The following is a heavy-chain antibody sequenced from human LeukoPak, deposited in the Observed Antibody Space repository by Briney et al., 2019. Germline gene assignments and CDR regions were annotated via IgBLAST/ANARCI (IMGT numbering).Heavy chain of an antibody. J-gene: IGHJ3*02. CDR2: ISAYNGNT. CDR1: GYTFTSYG. Sequence: GASVKVSCKASGYTFTSYGISWVRQAPGQGLEWMGWISAYNGNTNYAQKLQGRVTMTTDTSTSTAYMELRSLRSDDTAVHYCARVMVVVAATAFDIWGQGTMVTVSS. V-gene: IGHV1-18*01. CDR3: ARVMVVVAATAFDI. D-gene: IGHD2-15*01.